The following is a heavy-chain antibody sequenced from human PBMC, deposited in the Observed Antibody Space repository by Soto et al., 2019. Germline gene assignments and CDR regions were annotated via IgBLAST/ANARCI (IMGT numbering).Heavy chain of an antibody. Sequence: QDQLVQSGAEVKKPGTSVKVSCKASGGTFSSHTFSWVRQAPGQGLEWMGRIIAAIGRATYAQKFKGRVTITADESATTVYMELNSLRSADTAVYYCARPDFGDYWYFDLWGRGTLVTVSS. V-gene: IGHV1-69*02. D-gene: IGHD4-17*01. CDR1: GGTFSSHT. CDR2: IIAAIGRA. CDR3: ARPDFGDYWYFDL. J-gene: IGHJ2*01.